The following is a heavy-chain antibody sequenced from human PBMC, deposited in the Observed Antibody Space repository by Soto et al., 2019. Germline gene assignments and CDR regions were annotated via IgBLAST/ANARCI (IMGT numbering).Heavy chain of an antibody. Sequence: EASVKVSCKASGYTFSDYYMHWVRQAPGQGLEWMGWINPNSGGTNYAQKFQGRVTMTRDTSISTAYMELTSLTSDDTAMYYCARRSSGWSDYWGQGTLVTVSS. CDR1: GYTFSDYY. CDR2: INPNSGGT. J-gene: IGHJ4*02. D-gene: IGHD6-19*01. V-gene: IGHV1-2*02. CDR3: ARRSSGWSDY.